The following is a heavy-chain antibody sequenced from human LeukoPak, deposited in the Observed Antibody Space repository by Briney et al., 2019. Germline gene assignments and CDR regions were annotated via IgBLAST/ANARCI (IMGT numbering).Heavy chain of an antibody. D-gene: IGHD6-6*01. J-gene: IGHJ3*02. CDR2: INPSGGST. CDR1: GYTFTSYY. V-gene: IGHV1-46*01. Sequence: ASVKVSCKASGYTFTSYYMHWVRQAPGQGLEWMGIINPSGGSTSYAQKFQGRVTMTRDASTSTVYMELSSLRSEDTAVYYCARLEGGSSSAGAFDIWGQGTMVTVSS. CDR3: ARLEGGSSSAGAFDI.